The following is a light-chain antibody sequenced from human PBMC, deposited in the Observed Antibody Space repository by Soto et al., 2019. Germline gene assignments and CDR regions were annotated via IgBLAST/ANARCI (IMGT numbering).Light chain of an antibody. CDR1: QSVSSSY. Sequence: EIVLTQSPGTLSLSPGERATLSCRASQSVSSSYLAWYQQKPGQAPRLLIYGASSRPTGIPDRFSGSGSGTDFTLTISRPEPEDLAVYYCQQYGSSPITFGPGTKVDIK. CDR3: QQYGSSPIT. J-gene: IGKJ3*01. CDR2: GAS. V-gene: IGKV3-20*01.